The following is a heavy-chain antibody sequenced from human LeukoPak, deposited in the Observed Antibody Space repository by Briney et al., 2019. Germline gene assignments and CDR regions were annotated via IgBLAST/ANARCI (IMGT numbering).Heavy chain of an antibody. Sequence: GGSLRLSCAASGFTFSSYSMNWVRQAPGKGLEWVSYISSSSSTIYYADSVKGRFTISRDNSKNTLYLQMNSLRAEDTAVYYCARDMSYYDYVWGSYRPPLEYWGQGTLVTVSS. V-gene: IGHV3-48*01. J-gene: IGHJ4*02. CDR2: ISSSSSTI. D-gene: IGHD3-16*02. CDR3: ARDMSYYDYVWGSYRPPLEY. CDR1: GFTFSSYS.